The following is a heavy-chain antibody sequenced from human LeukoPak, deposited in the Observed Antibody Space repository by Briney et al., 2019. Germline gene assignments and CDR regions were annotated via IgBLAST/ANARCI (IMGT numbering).Heavy chain of an antibody. CDR2: INPNTGGT. CDR3: ARVDCSSTSCYQAHYYYYYGMDV. J-gene: IGHJ6*02. V-gene: IGHV1-2*02. CDR1: GYTFTGYY. Sequence: GASVKVSCKASGYTFTGYYIHWVRQAPGQGLEWMGFINPNTGGTSYAQKFQARVTMTRDTSISTAYMELRRLRSDDTAVYYCARVDCSSTSCYQAHYYYYYGMDVWGQGTTVTVSS. D-gene: IGHD2-2*01.